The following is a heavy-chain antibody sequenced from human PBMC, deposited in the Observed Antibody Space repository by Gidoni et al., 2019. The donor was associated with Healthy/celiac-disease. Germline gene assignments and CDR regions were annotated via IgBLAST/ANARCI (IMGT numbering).Heavy chain of an antibody. CDR2: ISYGGSNK. CDR1: GFTFSSYA. CDR3: ARDPHVTTGFYYFDY. D-gene: IGHD4-17*01. J-gene: IGHJ4*02. V-gene: IGHV3-30-3*01. Sequence: QVQLVESGGGVVQPGRSLRLSCAASGFTFSSYAMPWVRPAPGTGLEWVAVISYGGSNKSDADSVKGRFTISRDNSKNTLYLQMNSLRAEDTAVYYCARDPHVTTGFYYFDYWGQGTLVTVSS.